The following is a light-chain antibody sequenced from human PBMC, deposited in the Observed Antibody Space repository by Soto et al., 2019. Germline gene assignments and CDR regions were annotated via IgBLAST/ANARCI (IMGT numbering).Light chain of an antibody. CDR1: QSVSSY. Sequence: EIVLTQSPATLSLSPGERATLSCRASQSVSSYLAWYQQKPGQAPRLLIYDASSRATGIPARFSGSGSGTDFPLTITSLEPEDFAVFYCQQRSTPLPFGGGTKVEIK. J-gene: IGKJ4*01. CDR3: QQRSTPLP. CDR2: DAS. V-gene: IGKV3-11*01.